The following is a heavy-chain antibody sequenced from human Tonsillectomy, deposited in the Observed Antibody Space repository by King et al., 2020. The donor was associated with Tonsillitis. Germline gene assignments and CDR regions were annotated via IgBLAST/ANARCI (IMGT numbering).Heavy chain of an antibody. CDR2: ISYDGSNK. CDR1: GFTFSSYG. Sequence: QVQLVESGGGVVQPGRSLRLSCAASGFTFSSYGMHWVRQAPGKGLEWVAVISYDGSNKYYADSVKGRFTISRDNSKNTLYLQMNSLRAEDTAVYYCAKETAAAGTEGEYYFDYWGQGTLVTVSS. J-gene: IGHJ4*02. D-gene: IGHD6-13*01. CDR3: AKETAAAGTEGEYYFDY. V-gene: IGHV3-30*18.